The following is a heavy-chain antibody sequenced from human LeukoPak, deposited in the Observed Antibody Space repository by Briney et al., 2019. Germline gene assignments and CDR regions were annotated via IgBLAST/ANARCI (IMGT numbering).Heavy chain of an antibody. Sequence: SETLSFTCSVFGGPISSSSYYWGWIRQPPGKGLEWIGSIYYSGSSYYNPSLKRRVTISVDTSKNQFSLKLTSVTAADTAVYYCARRDCTSTTCYAGSYYFDYWGQGTLVTVSS. D-gene: IGHD2-2*01. J-gene: IGHJ4*02. CDR1: GGPISSSSYY. V-gene: IGHV4-39*01. CDR2: IYYSGSS. CDR3: ARRDCTSTTCYAGSYYFDY.